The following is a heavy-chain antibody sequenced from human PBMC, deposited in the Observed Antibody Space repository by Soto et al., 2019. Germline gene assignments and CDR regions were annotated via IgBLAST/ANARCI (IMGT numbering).Heavy chain of an antibody. J-gene: IGHJ6*02. CDR2: IIPILDTA. CDR3: AGHRSRVPGYYYGMDV. CDR1: GGTFSSYA. Sequence: QVQLVQSGAEVKKPGSSVKVSCKASGGTFSSYAISWVRQAPGQGLEWMGGIIPILDTADYAQKFQGRVTITADESPNTAYMELSSPRSEDTAVYYCAGHRSRVPGYYYGMDVWGQGTTVTVSS. D-gene: IGHD2-15*01. V-gene: IGHV1-69*11.